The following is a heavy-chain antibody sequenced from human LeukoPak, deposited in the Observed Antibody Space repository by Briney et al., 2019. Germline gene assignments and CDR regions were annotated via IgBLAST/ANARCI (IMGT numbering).Heavy chain of an antibody. CDR3: GGPAAGTNWFDP. Sequence: GGSLRLSCAASGFSFNSYWMHWVRQAPGSGLVWVSRISNDGRSTSFADSVKGRFTISRDNSKNTLYLQMNSLRAEDTAVYYCGGPAAGTNWFDPWGQGTLVTVSS. CDR2: ISNDGRST. V-gene: IGHV3-74*01. CDR1: GFSFNSYW. J-gene: IGHJ5*02. D-gene: IGHD2-2*01.